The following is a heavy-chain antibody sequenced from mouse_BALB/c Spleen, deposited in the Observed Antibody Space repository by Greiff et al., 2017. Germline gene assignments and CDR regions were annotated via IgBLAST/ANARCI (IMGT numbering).Heavy chain of an antibody. CDR3: ARIDGYYGNYYFDY. Sequence: EVKVEESGPGLVKPSQSLSLTCSVTGYSITSGYYWNWIRQLPGNQLEWMGYISYDGSNNYNPSLKNRISITRDTSKNQFFLKLNSVTTEDTATYYCARIDGYYGNYYFDYWGQGTTRTGSS. CDR1: GYSITSGYY. J-gene: IGHJ2*01. V-gene: IGHV3-6*02. D-gene: IGHD2-3*01. CDR2: ISYDGSN.